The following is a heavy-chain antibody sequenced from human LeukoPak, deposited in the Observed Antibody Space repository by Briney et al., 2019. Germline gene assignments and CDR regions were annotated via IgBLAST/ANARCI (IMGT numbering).Heavy chain of an antibody. D-gene: IGHD6-13*01. J-gene: IGHJ4*02. CDR3: AKVYSRSRDY. Sequence: PGGSLRLSCAASGFTFSSDAMSWVRQAPGKVLEWVSAMSGIVGSTYYTYSVKGRFTISSDNSKNTLYLQRNSLRAEDPAVYYCAKVYSRSRDYWGQGTLVTVSS. V-gene: IGHV3-23*01. CDR1: GFTFSSDA. CDR2: MSGIVGST.